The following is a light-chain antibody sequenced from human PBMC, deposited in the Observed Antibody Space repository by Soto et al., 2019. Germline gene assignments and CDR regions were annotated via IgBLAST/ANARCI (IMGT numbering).Light chain of an antibody. J-gene: IGKJ1*01. V-gene: IGKV3-20*01. Sequence: EIVLTQSPGTLSLSPGEIAALSCSASQSVRSDSLAWYQQKPGQAPTLLIYAASYRATGIPDRFTGSGSGTDFTLTISSLEPEDSAVYYCQQYSTTPRKFGQGTKVDIK. CDR3: QQYSTTPRK. CDR1: QSVRSDS. CDR2: AAS.